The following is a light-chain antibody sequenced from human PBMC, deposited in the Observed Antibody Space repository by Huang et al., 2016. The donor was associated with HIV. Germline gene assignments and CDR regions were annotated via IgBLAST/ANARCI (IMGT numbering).Light chain of an antibody. CDR2: ETS. J-gene: IGKJ5*01. CDR1: QDISGY. CDR3: QQRNSYPIT. V-gene: IGKV1-9*01. Sequence: IQLTQSPSSLSASVGDRVTITCRARQDISGYLAWYQQKPGQAPKLIIYETSTLRSDVPSRFSGGGSGTDFTLTISSLHSTDIATYYCQQRNSYPITFGQGTRLEI.